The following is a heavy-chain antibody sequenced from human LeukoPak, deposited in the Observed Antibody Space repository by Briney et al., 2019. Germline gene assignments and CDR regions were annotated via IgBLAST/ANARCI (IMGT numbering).Heavy chain of an antibody. CDR3: AKAVSISRGSFDC. CDR1: GFTFSSFA. D-gene: IGHD3-16*01. V-gene: IGHV3-23*01. Sequence: PGGSLRLSCAASGFTFSSFAMGWVRQAPGKGLEWVSAVSGSGDYTNYADSVKGRFTIFRDNSKNALYLQMNSLRAEDTAVYYCAKAVSISRGSFDCWGQGTLVTVSS. J-gene: IGHJ4*02. CDR2: VSGSGDYT.